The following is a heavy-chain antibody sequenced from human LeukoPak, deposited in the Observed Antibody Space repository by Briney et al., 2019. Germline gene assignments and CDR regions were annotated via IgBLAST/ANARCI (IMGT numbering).Heavy chain of an antibody. V-gene: IGHV7-4-1*02. Sequence: ASVKVSCKASGYTFTSYAMNWVRQAPRQGLEWMGWINTNTGNPTYAQGFTGRFVFSLDTSVSTAYLQISSLKAEDTAVYYCARQGPGYCSSTRCYGVGHWGQGTLVTVSS. D-gene: IGHD2-2*01. J-gene: IGHJ4*02. CDR2: INTNTGNP. CDR3: ARQGPGYCSSTRCYGVGH. CDR1: GYTFTSYA.